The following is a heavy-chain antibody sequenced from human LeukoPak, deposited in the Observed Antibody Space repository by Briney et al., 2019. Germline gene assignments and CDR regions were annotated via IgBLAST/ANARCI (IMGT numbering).Heavy chain of an antibody. CDR3: ARYPSSTVTTYLNAFDI. D-gene: IGHD4-17*01. CDR1: GGSISSHY. CDR2: IYYSGST. Sequence: SETLSLTCTVSGGSISSHYWSWIRQPPGKGLEWIGYIYYSGSTNYNPSLKSRVTMSVDTSKNQFSLKLSSVTAADTAVYYCARYPSSTVTTYLNAFDIWGQGTMVTVSS. J-gene: IGHJ3*02. V-gene: IGHV4-59*11.